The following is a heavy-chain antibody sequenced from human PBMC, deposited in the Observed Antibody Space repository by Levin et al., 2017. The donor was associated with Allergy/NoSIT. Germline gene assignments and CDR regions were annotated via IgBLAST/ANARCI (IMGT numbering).Heavy chain of an antibody. CDR3: ARGTTTPHFDY. CDR1: GFTVGSSY. V-gene: IGHV3-53*01. D-gene: IGHD4-11*01. J-gene: IGHJ4*02. Sequence: PAGGSLRLSCAASGFTVGSSYMSWVRQAPGKGLEWVSVIYSGGSTYYADSVKGRFTISRDNSKNTLYLQMNSLRAEDTAVYYCARGTTTPHFDYWGQGTLVTVSS. CDR2: IYSGGST.